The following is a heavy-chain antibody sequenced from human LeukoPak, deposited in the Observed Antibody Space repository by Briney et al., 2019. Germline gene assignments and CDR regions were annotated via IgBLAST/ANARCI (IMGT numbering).Heavy chain of an antibody. V-gene: IGHV3-21*01. J-gene: IGHJ4*02. CDR2: ISGSGTFI. CDR1: GFTFSSYT. D-gene: IGHD3-22*01. CDR3: ARDGDSSAYHYLDY. Sequence: GGSLRLSCAASGFTFSSYTMNWVRQAPGKGLEWVSSISGSGTFIYDADSVKGRFTISRDNVKNSLYLQMNSLRVEDTAVYYCARDGDSSAYHYLDYWGQGTLVTVSS.